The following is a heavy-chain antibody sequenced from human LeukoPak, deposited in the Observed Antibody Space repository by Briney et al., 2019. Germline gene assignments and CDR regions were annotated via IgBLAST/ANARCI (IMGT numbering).Heavy chain of an antibody. CDR1: GFSFTSYT. CDR2: ISSSSSYI. Sequence: GGSLRLSCAASGFSFTSYTMNWVRQAPGKGLEWVSSISSSSSYIYYADPVKGRFTISRDNAKNSVSLQMDSLRDEDTAVYYCAREDSDCGGDCHSDFDYWGQGTLVTVSS. CDR3: AREDSDCGGDCHSDFDY. J-gene: IGHJ4*02. V-gene: IGHV3-21*01. D-gene: IGHD2-21*02.